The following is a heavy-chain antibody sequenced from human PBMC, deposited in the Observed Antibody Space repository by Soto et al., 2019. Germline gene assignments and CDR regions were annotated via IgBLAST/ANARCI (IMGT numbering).Heavy chain of an antibody. V-gene: IGHV4-59*08. CDR3: ATMGTPATGLYYFDN. CDR2: MSYSGST. J-gene: IGHJ4*02. CDR1: GGSISGYY. Sequence: SETLSLTCTVSGGSISGYYWCWLRQPPGKGLEWIGFMSYSGSTSYNASLKSRVTISVDTSKSQFSLNLSFVTAADTAVYYCATMGTPATGLYYFDNWGQGTLVTVSS. D-gene: IGHD1-7*01.